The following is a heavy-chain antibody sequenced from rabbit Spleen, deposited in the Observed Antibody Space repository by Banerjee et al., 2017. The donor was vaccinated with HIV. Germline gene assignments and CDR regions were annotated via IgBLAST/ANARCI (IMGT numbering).Heavy chain of an antibody. CDR3: ARDTSSSFSSYGMDL. CDR1: GFSFSSSYY. CDR2: INAITGRA. D-gene: IGHD1-1*01. J-gene: IGHJ6*01. V-gene: IGHV1S40*01. Sequence: QSLEESGGDLVKPGASLTLTCTASGFSFSSSYYMCWVRQAPGEGLEWIACINAITGRAVYANWAKGRFTFSKTSSTTVTLQMTSLTAADTATYFCARDTSSSFSSYGMDLWGPGTLVTVS.